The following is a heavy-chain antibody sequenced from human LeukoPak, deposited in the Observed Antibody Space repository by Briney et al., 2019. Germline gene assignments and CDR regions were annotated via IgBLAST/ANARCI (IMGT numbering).Heavy chain of an antibody. CDR1: GGSINSSSYY. CDR3: ARHSGYSYGYAYYYYYMDV. J-gene: IGHJ6*03. CDR2: IYYSGST. D-gene: IGHD5-18*01. Sequence: SETLSLTCTVSGGSINSSSYYWGWIRQPPGKGLEWIGSIYYSGSTYYNPSLKSRVTISVDPSKNQFSLKLSSVTAADTAVYYCARHSGYSYGYAYYYYYMDVWGKGTTVTVSS. V-gene: IGHV4-39*01.